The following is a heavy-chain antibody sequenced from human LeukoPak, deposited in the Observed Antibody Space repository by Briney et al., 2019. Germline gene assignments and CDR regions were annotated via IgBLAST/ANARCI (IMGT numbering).Heavy chain of an antibody. CDR3: AKNTGQTSEYSYGYVY. J-gene: IGHJ4*02. CDR1: GFTFSNYA. CDR2: ISGNGGST. D-gene: IGHD5-18*01. V-gene: IGHV3-23*01. Sequence: GGSLRLSCAASGFTFSNYAVDWLRQAPGKGLEWVSTISGNGGSTYYADSVKGRFTISRDNSKNTLYLQMNSLRAEDTALYYCAKNTGQTSEYSYGYVYWGQGTLVTVSS.